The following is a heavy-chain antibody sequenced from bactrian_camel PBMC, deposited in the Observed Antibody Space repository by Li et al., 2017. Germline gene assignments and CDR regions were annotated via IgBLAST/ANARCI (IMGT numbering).Heavy chain of an antibody. J-gene: IGHJ4*01. CDR2: VDSDGRT. Sequence: HVQLVESGGGSVQAGGSLRLSCDVSAVTQSGLVQSSACMAWFRQTTGQREGVAAVDSDGRTDTADSVKGRFTISHDNAKNSLDLDLNSLKPEDSAMYYCAAYDGNCVDGLRLAPVMTYWGHGTQVTVS. CDR1: AVTQSGLVQSSA. V-gene: IGHV3S55*01. CDR3: AAYDGNCVDGLRLAPVMTY. D-gene: IGHD1*01.